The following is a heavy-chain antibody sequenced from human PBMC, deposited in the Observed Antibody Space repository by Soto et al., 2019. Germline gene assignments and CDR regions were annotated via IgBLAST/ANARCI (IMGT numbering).Heavy chain of an antibody. D-gene: IGHD4-17*01. J-gene: IGHJ3*01. CDR3: ARRKRWMATINNDAFDA. CDR1: GYTFNTYW. V-gene: IGHV5-51*01. Sequence: GESLKISCKGSGYTFNTYWIGWVRQMPGKGLEWMGFIYPGDSDTTYSPSFQGQVTISVDKSISTAYLQWSSLKVSDTAIYYCARRKRWMATINNDAFDAWGQGTKVTSSS. CDR2: IYPGDSDT.